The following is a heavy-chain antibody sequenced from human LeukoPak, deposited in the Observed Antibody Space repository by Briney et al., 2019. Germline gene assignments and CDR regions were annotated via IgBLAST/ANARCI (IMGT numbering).Heavy chain of an antibody. V-gene: IGHV3-49*04. Sequence: GGSLRLTCTASGFTFGDYAMSWVRQAPGKGLKWLGFIRSKAYGETTEYAASVKGRFTISRDDSKSIAYLQMDSLKTEDTAVYYCTRAAVAGTGADWGQGTLVTVSS. D-gene: IGHD6-19*01. CDR2: IRSKAYGETT. J-gene: IGHJ4*02. CDR1: GFTFGDYA. CDR3: TRAAVAGTGAD.